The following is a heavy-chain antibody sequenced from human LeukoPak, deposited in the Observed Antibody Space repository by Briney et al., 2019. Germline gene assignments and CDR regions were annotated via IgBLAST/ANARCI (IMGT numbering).Heavy chain of an antibody. CDR3: ARHAMDTPVAHTFDC. V-gene: IGHV4-59*08. CDR2: IYYSGST. CDR1: GGSISSYY. D-gene: IGHD5-18*01. J-gene: IGHJ4*02. Sequence: SETLSLTCTVSGGSISSYYWSWIRQPPGKGLEWIGYIYYSGSTNYNPSLKSRVTISVDTSKNQFSLKLSSVTAADTAVYYCARHAMDTPVAHTFDCWGQGTLVTVSS.